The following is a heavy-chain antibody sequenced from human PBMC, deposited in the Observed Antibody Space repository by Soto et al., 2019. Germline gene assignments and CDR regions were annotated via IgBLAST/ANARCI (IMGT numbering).Heavy chain of an antibody. J-gene: IGHJ4*02. V-gene: IGHV3-30-3*01. CDR3: ARDRRCLQLQSTIDY. Sequence: GGSLRLSCAASGFTFSSYAMHWVRQAPGKGLEWVAVISYDGSNNYYADSVKGRFTISRDNSKNTLYLQMNSLRAEDTAVYYCARDRRCLQLQSTIDYWGQGTLVTVSS. CDR1: GFTFSSYA. D-gene: IGHD5-12*01. CDR2: ISYDGSNN.